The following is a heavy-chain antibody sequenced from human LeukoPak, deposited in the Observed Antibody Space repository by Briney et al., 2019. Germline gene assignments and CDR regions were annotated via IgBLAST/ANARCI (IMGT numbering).Heavy chain of an antibody. D-gene: IGHD6-19*01. CDR1: GFTFSSYI. CDR3: ARDSMVAVAGPPFDY. V-gene: IGHV3-21*01. Sequence: GGSLRLSCAAFGFTFSSYIMNWVRQAPGKGLEWVSSISSSSSYIYYADSVKGRFTISRDNAKNSLYLQMNSLRAEDTAVYYCARDSMVAVAGPPFDYWGQGTLVTVSS. J-gene: IGHJ4*02. CDR2: ISSSSSYI.